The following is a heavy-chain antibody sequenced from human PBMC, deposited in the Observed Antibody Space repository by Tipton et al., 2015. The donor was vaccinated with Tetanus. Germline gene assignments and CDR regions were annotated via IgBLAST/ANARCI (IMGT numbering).Heavy chain of an antibody. CDR2: IYFSGHT. CDR3: ARHSGWYNFFTGVDA. CDR1: GGSLRSYY. J-gene: IGHJ6*02. D-gene: IGHD6-19*01. Sequence: TLSLTCTVSGGSLRSYYWSWIRQSPGKGLEWLGYIYFSGHTKYNPSLQSRVTFSLDTSQNQGSLQLTYVTAADTAVYYCARHSGWYNFFTGVDAWGQRAAVTVSS. V-gene: IGHV4-59*01.